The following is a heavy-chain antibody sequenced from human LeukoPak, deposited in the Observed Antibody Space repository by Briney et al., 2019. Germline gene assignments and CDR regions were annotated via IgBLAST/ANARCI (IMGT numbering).Heavy chain of an antibody. D-gene: IGHD4-11*01. CDR2: ISSSSSSI. Sequence: GGSLRLSCAASGFTFSGYSMNWVRQAPGKGLEWVSSISSSSSSIYYADSLKGRFTMSRDNAKNSLYLQMNSLRAEDTAVYYCARAGYGNYVYDYWGQGTLVTVSS. J-gene: IGHJ4*02. CDR1: GFTFSGYS. CDR3: ARAGYGNYVYDY. V-gene: IGHV3-21*01.